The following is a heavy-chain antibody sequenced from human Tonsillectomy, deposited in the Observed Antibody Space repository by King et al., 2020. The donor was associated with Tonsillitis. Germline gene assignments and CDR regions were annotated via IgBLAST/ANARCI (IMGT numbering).Heavy chain of an antibody. J-gene: IGHJ4*02. V-gene: IGHV5-51*01. CDR2: IYPGDSES. CDR3: ARKRLRNNDILTGLFDS. CDR1: GYSFTNYW. Sequence: VQLVESGAEVKKPGESLKISCKGSGYSFTNYWIGWVRQMPGKGLEWMGIIYPGDSESRYSPSFQGQVTISVDKSISTAYLQWSSLKASDTAMYFCARKRLRNNDILTGLFDSWGQGTLVTVSS. D-gene: IGHD3-9*01.